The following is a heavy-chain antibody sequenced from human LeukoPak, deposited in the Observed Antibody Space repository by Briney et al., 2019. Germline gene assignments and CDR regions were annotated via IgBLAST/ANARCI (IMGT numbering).Heavy chain of an antibody. J-gene: IGHJ6*02. CDR1: GFTFSSYS. CDR2: ISSSSTI. V-gene: IGHV3-48*01. Sequence: GGSLRLSCAASGFTFSSYSMNWVRQAPGKGLEWVSYISSSSTIYYADSVKGRFSISRDNAKNSLYLQMNSLRAEDTAVYYCARDRDPQDYYYYGMDVWGQGTTATVSS. CDR3: ARDRDPQDYYYYGMDV.